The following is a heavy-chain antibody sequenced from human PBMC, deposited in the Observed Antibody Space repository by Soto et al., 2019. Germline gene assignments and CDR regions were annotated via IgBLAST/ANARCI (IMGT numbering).Heavy chain of an antibody. CDR3: ASSWGPRASTSPDY. CDR2: IYYSGST. J-gene: IGHJ4*02. Sequence: SETLSLTCTVSGGSISSYYWSWIRQPPGKGLEWIGSIYYSGSTYYNPSLKSRVTISVDTSKNQFSLKLSSVTAADTAVYYCASSWGPRASTSPDYSGQGPFVTGSS. V-gene: IGHV4-59*05. CDR1: GGSISSYY. D-gene: IGHD7-27*01.